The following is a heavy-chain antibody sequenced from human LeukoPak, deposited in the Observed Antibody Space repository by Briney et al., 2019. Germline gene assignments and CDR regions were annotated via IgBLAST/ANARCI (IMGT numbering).Heavy chain of an antibody. J-gene: IGHJ4*02. D-gene: IGHD3-3*01. CDR2: IRSKAYGGTT. CDR3: TRADDFWSGYYPPLDY. V-gene: IGHV3-49*04. CDR1: GFTFGDYA. Sequence: GGSLRLSCTASGFTFGDYAMSWVRQAPGKGLEWVGSIRSKAYGGTTEYAASVKGRFTISRDDSKSIAYLQMNSLKTEDTAVYYCTRADDFWSGYYPPLDYWGQGTLVTVSS.